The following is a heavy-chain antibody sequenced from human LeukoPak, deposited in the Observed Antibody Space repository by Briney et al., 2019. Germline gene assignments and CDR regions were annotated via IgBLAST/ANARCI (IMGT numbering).Heavy chain of an antibody. CDR3: TRAAYLVRGVIITPPFDY. D-gene: IGHD3-10*01. Sequence: PGGSLRLSCAAPGFTFTGYEMNWVRQAPGKGLEWVSSITSTGSTMYYADSVKGRYTISRDNAKNSLYLQMNSLRAEDTAIYYCTRAAYLVRGVIITPPFDYWGQGTPVTVSS. CDR1: GFTFTGYE. J-gene: IGHJ4*02. CDR2: ITSTGSTM. V-gene: IGHV3-48*03.